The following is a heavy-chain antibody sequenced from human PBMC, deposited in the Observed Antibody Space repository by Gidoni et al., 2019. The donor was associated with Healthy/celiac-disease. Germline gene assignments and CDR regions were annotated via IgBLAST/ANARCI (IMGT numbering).Heavy chain of an antibody. CDR2: INHSGST. D-gene: IGHD3-10*01. CDR1: GGSFSGYY. CDR3: ARVISGSLDY. J-gene: IGHJ4*02. V-gene: IGHV4-34*01. Sequence: QVQLQQWGAGLLKPSETLSLTCAVYGGSFSGYYWSWIRQPPGKGLEWIGEINHSGSTNYNPSLKSRVTISVDTSKNQFSLKLSSVTAADTDVYYCARVISGSLDYWGQGTLVTVSS.